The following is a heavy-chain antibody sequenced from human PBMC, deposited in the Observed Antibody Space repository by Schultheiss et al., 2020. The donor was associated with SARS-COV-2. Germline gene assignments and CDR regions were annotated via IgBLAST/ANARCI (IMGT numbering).Heavy chain of an antibody. D-gene: IGHD3-22*01. Sequence: SVKVSCKASGGTFSSYAISWVRQAPGQGLEWMGGIIPIFGTANYAQKFQDRVTITADKSTRTGYMELRSLRSEDTAVYYCARSNRESYYFDRSGFWSHDLWGQGTLVTVSS. CDR2: IIPIFGTA. V-gene: IGHV1-69*06. CDR3: ARSNRESYYFDRSGFWSHDL. J-gene: IGHJ4*02. CDR1: GGTFSSYA.